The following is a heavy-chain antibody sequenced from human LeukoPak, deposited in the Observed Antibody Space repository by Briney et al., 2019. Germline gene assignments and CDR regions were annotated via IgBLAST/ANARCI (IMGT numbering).Heavy chain of an antibody. D-gene: IGHD4-17*01. J-gene: IGHJ4*02. CDR2: FDPEDGET. V-gene: IGHV1-24*01. CDR1: GYTLTELS. Sequence: ASVKVSCKVSGYTLTELSMHWVRQAPGKGLEWMGGFDPEDGETIYAQKFQGRVTMTEDTSTDTAYMELSSLRSEDTAVYYCARDDPDRGDYLIDYWGQGTLVTVSS. CDR3: ARDDPDRGDYLIDY.